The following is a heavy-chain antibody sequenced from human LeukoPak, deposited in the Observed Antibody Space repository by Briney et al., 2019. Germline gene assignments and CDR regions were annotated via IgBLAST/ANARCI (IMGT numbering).Heavy chain of an antibody. CDR1: GFTFGKYW. CDR2: IKLDGSEK. CDR3: AKDRYSYAYEYFDC. D-gene: IGHD5-18*01. V-gene: IGHV3-7*03. Sequence: GGSLRLSCVASGFTFGKYWMSWVRQAPGKGLEWVANIKLDGSEKNYVDSVKGRFTISRDNTKNSLYLQMNSLRVEDTAVFYCAKDRYSYAYEYFDCWGQGTLVTVSS. J-gene: IGHJ4*02.